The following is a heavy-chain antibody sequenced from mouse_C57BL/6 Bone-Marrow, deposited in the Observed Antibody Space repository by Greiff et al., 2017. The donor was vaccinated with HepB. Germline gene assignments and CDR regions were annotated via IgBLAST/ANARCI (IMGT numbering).Heavy chain of an antibody. D-gene: IGHD1-1*01. V-gene: IGHV5-6*01. Sequence: EVQGVESGGDLVKPGGSLKLSCAASGFTFSSYGMSWVRQTPDKRLEWVATISSGGSYTYYPDSVKGRFTISRNNAKNTLYLQMSSLKSEDTAMYYCARRGYYGSYYAMDYWGQGTSVTVTS. CDR3: ARRGYYGSYYAMDY. J-gene: IGHJ4*01. CDR2: ISSGGSYT. CDR1: GFTFSSYG.